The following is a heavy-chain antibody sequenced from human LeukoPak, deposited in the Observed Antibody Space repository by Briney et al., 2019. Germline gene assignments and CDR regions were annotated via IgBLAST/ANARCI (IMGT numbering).Heavy chain of an antibody. Sequence: GASVKVSCKASGYTFTSYYMHWVRQAPGQGLEWMGIINPSGGSTSYAQKFQGRVTMTRDTSTSTVYMELSSLRSEDTAVYYCARDPVSYGSRWYFDYWGQGTLVTASS. CDR3: ARDPVSYGSRWYFDY. D-gene: IGHD5-18*01. J-gene: IGHJ4*02. CDR2: INPSGGST. CDR1: GYTFTSYY. V-gene: IGHV1-46*01.